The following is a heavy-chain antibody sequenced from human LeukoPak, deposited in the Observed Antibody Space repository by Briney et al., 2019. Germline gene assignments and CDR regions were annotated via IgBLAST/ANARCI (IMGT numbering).Heavy chain of an antibody. V-gene: IGHV3-11*06. CDR2: IRSSRSYT. CDR3: ARVLCSSTSCYQFDS. Sequence: GGSLRLSCAASGFTFSDYYMSWIRQAPGKGLEWVSYIRSSRSYTDYADSVKGRFTISRDNAKNSLYLQMNSLRSGDTAVYYCARVLCSSTSCYQFDSWGQGTLVTVSS. CDR1: GFTFSDYY. D-gene: IGHD2-2*01. J-gene: IGHJ4*02.